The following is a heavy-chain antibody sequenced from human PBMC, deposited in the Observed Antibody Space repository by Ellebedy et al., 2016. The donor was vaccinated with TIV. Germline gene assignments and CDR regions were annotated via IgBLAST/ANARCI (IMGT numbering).Heavy chain of an antibody. CDR2: IYSVGDT. CDR3: AGRMVYAPR. Sequence: GESLKISCAASGFTVGNNYMSWVRQAPGKGLEWVSCIYSVGDTDYADSVKGRFTISRDNSKNTLYLQMNTLRAEDTAIYYCAGRMVYAPRWGQGTLVTVSS. CDR1: GFTVGNNY. V-gene: IGHV3-53*01. D-gene: IGHD2-8*01. J-gene: IGHJ4*02.